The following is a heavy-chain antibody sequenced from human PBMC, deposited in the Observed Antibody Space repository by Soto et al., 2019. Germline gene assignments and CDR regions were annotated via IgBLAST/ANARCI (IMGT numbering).Heavy chain of an antibody. V-gene: IGHV4-59*01. D-gene: IGHD2-15*01. CDR3: ARELDCSGGSCYPYFDY. CDR2: IYYSGST. Sequence: PSETLSLTCTVSGGSISSYYWSWIRQPPGKGLEWIGYIYYSGSTNYNPSLKSRVTISVDTSKNQFSLKLSSVTAADTAVYYCARELDCSGGSCYPYFDYWGQGTLVTVSS. CDR1: GGSISSYY. J-gene: IGHJ4*02.